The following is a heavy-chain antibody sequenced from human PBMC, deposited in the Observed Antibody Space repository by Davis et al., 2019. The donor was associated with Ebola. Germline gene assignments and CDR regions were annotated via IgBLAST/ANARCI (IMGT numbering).Heavy chain of an antibody. Sequence: LSLTCAVYGGSFSGYYWSWIRQPPGKGLEWVSYISSSGSTIYYADSVKGRFTISRDNAKNSLYLQMNSLRAEDTAVYYCARENDYGDYVSFDYWGQGTLVTVSS. CDR3: ARENDYGDYVSFDY. V-gene: IGHV3-11*01. CDR1: GGSFSGYY. J-gene: IGHJ4*02. D-gene: IGHD4-17*01. CDR2: ISSSGSTI.